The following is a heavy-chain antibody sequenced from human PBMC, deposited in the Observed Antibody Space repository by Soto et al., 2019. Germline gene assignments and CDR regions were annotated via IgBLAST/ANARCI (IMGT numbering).Heavy chain of an antibody. CDR1: GYTFTAYY. D-gene: IGHD3-16*01. V-gene: IGHV1-2*02. CDR3: AKDEGGIFDS. J-gene: IGHJ4*02. Sequence: QVQLVQSGAEVKKPGASLKVSCRASGYTFTAYYIHWVRQAPGQALAWMGWIWPNRGATHYAQQFQGRVTMTRDTSINTVYMELSPVRSDDTAVYYCAKDEGGIFDSWGQGTLVTVSS. CDR2: IWPNRGAT.